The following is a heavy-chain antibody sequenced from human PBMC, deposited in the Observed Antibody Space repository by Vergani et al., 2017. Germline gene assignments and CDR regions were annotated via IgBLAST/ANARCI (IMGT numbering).Heavy chain of an antibody. J-gene: IGHJ4*02. CDR2: ISGSGGST. CDR3: AKDGEGYSYGYRHFDY. D-gene: IGHD5-18*01. Sequence: EVQLLESGGGLLQPGGSLRLSCAASGFTFSSYAMSWVRQAPGKGLEWVSAISGSGGSTYYADSVKGRFTISRDNSKNTLYLQMNSLRAEDTAVYYCAKDGEGYSYGYRHFDYWGQGTLVTVSS. CDR1: GFTFSSYA. V-gene: IGHV3-23*01.